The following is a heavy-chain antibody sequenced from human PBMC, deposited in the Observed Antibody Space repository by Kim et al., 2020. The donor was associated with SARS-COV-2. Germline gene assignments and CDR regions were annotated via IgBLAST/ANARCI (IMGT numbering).Heavy chain of an antibody. CDR1: GGSINSGGYY. D-gene: IGHD3-10*01. V-gene: IGHV4-31*03. CDR2: IYYSGSISYIP. CDR3: ARAPIWFGELGWFDS. J-gene: IGHJ5*01. Sequence: SETLSLTCIVSGGSINSGGYYWSWIRQHPGKGLEWIGYIYYSGSISYIPSYNPSLKSRVTILLDTSKNQFSLNLTSVTAADTAVYYGARAPIWFGELGWFDSWGQGTLVTVSS.